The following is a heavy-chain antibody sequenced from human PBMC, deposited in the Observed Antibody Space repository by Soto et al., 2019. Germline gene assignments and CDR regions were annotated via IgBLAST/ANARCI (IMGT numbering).Heavy chain of an antibody. CDR2: IWYDGSNK. J-gene: IGHJ6*02. Sequence: PGGFLRLSCAASGFTFSSYGMHWVRQAPGKGLEWVAVIWYDGSNKYYADSVKGRFTISRDNSKNTLYLQMNSLRAEDTAVYYCARSQRSENYGDYGDSYYYYGMDVWGQGTTVTVSS. CDR3: ARSQRSENYGDYGDSYYYYGMDV. CDR1: GFTFSSYG. V-gene: IGHV3-33*01. D-gene: IGHD4-17*01.